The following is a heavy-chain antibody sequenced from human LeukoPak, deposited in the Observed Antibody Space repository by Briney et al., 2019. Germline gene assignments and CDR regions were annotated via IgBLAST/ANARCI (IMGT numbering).Heavy chain of an antibody. Sequence: PSGTLSLTCAVSGGSILTTNWWRWVRQPPGKGLEWIGEVHLSGTSNYNPSLKSRVSMSTDKSKNQLSLKLTSVTAADTAMYYCARESGAFSPFGFWGQGTLVTVSS. V-gene: IGHV4-4*02. CDR1: GGSILTTNW. CDR2: VHLSGTS. D-gene: IGHD1-26*01. CDR3: ARESGAFSPFGF. J-gene: IGHJ4*02.